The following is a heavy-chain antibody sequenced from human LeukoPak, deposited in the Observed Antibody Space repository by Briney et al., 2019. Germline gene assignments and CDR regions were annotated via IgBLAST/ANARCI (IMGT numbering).Heavy chain of an antibody. Sequence: GGSLRLSCAASGFTFTSYSMNWVRQAPGKGLEWVSYISSGSSSIYYADSVKGRFTISRDNAKNSLYLQMNSLRAEDTAVYYCARESGYSYGYYFDYWGQGTLVTVSS. CDR2: ISSGSSSI. J-gene: IGHJ4*02. CDR3: ARESGYSYGYYFDY. D-gene: IGHD5-18*01. V-gene: IGHV3-48*01. CDR1: GFTFTSYS.